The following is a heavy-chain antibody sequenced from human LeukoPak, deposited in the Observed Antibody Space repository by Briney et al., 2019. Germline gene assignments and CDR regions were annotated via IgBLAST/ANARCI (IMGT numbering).Heavy chain of an antibody. J-gene: IGHJ4*02. Sequence: SETLSLTCTVSGGSISNYYWSWIRQPPGKGLEWIGDIYYSGSTNYNPSLKSRVTISVDTSKNQFSLKLSSVTAADTAVYYCATESVVGDFDYWGQGTLVTVSS. CDR2: IYYSGST. V-gene: IGHV4-59*01. CDR1: GGSISNYY. CDR3: ATESVVGDFDY. D-gene: IGHD1-26*01.